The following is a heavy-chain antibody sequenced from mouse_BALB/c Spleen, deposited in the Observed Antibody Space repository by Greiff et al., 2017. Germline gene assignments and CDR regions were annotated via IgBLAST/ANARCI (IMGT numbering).Heavy chain of an antibody. J-gene: IGHJ3*01. Sequence: EVMLVESGGDLVKPGGSLKLSCAASGFTFSSYGMSWVRQTPDKRLEWVATISSGGSYTYYPDSVKGRFTISRDNAKNTLYLQMSSLKSEDTAMYYCARHDYYGSSAQALFAYWGQGTLVTVSA. D-gene: IGHD1-1*01. CDR3: ARHDYYGSSAQALFAY. CDR1: GFTFSSYG. CDR2: ISSGGSYT. V-gene: IGHV5-6*01.